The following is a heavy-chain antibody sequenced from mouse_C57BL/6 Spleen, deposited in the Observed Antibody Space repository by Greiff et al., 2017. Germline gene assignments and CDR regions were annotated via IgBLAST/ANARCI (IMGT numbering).Heavy chain of an antibody. Sequence: QVQLQQSGAELVRPGASVTLSCKASGYTFTDYEMHWVKQTPVHGLEWIGAIDPETGGTAYNQKFKGKAILTADKSSSTAYMELRSLTSEDSADYYCTRRDYDYFDYWGQGTTLTVSS. J-gene: IGHJ2*01. CDR2: IDPETGGT. CDR3: TRRDYDYFDY. CDR1: GYTFTDYE. D-gene: IGHD2-4*01. V-gene: IGHV1-15*01.